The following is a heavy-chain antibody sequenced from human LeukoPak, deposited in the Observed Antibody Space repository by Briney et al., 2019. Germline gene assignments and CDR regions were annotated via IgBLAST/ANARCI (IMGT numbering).Heavy chain of an antibody. CDR3: ARLRYLHYFDF. CDR2: MYDSGRF. D-gene: IGHD1-1*01. J-gene: IGHJ2*01. V-gene: IGHV4-59*08. CDR1: GASISNYY. Sequence: SETLSLTCTVSGASISNYYWSWIRQSPGKGLEFIGYMYDSGRFNYSPSLKSRVTMSLDTSENHCSLNLTSVTAADTAVYYCARLRYLHYFDFWGRGTLVTVSS.